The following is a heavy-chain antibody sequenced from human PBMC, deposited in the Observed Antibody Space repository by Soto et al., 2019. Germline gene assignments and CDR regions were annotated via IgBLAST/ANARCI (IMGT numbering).Heavy chain of an antibody. Sequence: QVQLQESGPGLVKPSQTLSLTCTVSGDAISRGGYYWGWIRQHPGKGLQWLGYSYYSGNTYYRPSLRSRITNTGDKSQNKLSLRLTAATAADTAVYSCVRCPGHTGRGHGSWWFDPWGQGTLVTVS. V-gene: IGHV4-31*09. CDR3: VRCPGHTGRGHGSWWFDP. J-gene: IGHJ5*02. CDR1: GDAISRGGYY. D-gene: IGHD1-26*01. CDR2: SYYSGNT.